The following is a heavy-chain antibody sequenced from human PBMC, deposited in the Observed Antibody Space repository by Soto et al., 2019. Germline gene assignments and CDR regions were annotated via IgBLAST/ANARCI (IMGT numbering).Heavy chain of an antibody. J-gene: IGHJ4*02. Sequence: LRLSCVASGFTFNNYAMHWVRQAPGKGLEWVAIISSDGTDTNYADSVKGRFTISRNNSKNTLYLQMSSLRDEDTAVYHCTSAGCGTFFYSPDYWGQGAMVTIYS. CDR3: TSAGCGTFFYSPDY. V-gene: IGHV3-30-3*01. CDR2: ISSDGTDT. CDR1: GFTFNNYA. D-gene: IGHD2-15*01.